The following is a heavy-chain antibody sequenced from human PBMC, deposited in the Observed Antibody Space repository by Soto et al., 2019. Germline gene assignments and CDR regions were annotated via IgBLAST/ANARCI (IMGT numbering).Heavy chain of an antibody. D-gene: IGHD1-1*01. CDR1: GFTFSDYY. Sequence: GGSLRLSCEGSGFTFSDYYISWIRQAPGKGLEWISYSSNSGTFSRYADSVKGRFSISRDNTKNLLYLQINSLRAEDTAVYYCARSGDNYNRLDYWGQGTPVTVSS. CDR3: ARSGDNYNRLDY. V-gene: IGHV3-11*06. CDR2: SSNSGTFS. J-gene: IGHJ4*02.